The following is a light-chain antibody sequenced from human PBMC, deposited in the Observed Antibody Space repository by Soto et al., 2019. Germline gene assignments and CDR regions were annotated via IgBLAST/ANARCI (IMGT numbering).Light chain of an antibody. Sequence: QSALTQPASVSGSPGQSITISCTGTSSDVGDYDYVSWYQQHPGKAPKLMIYEARNRPSGVSNRFSGSKSGNTASLAISGLQAEDEANYYCSSYTNSNTWVFGGGTKLTVL. CDR3: SSYTNSNTWV. J-gene: IGLJ3*02. V-gene: IGLV2-14*01. CDR1: SSDVGDYDY. CDR2: EAR.